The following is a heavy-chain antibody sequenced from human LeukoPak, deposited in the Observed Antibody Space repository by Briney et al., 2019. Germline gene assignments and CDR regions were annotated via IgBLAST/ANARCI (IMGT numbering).Heavy chain of an antibody. J-gene: IGHJ4*02. CDR3: ARDPGAHTDSGN. CDR2: IYHSGST. CDR1: GYSISSGYY. V-gene: IGHV4-38-2*02. Sequence: SETLSLTCTVSGYSISSGYYWGWIRQPPGKGLEWIGSIYHSGSTYYNPSLKSRVTISVDTSKNQFSLKLSSVTAADTAIYYCARDPGAHTDSGNWGQGTLVTVSS. D-gene: IGHD6-19*01.